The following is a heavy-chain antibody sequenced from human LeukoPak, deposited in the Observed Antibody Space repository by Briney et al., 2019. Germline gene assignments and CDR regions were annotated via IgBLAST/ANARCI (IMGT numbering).Heavy chain of an antibody. CDR3: ARVGQDSRTYYDFWSGYPTLDY. D-gene: IGHD3-3*01. J-gene: IGHJ4*02. Sequence: ASVKVSCKASGYTFTSYGISWVRQAPGQGLEWMGWISAYNGNTNYAQKLQGRVTMTTDTSTSTAYMELRSLRSDDTAVYYCARVGQDSRTYYDFWSGYPTLDYWGQGTLVTVSS. CDR2: ISAYNGNT. CDR1: GYTFTSYG. V-gene: IGHV1-18*01.